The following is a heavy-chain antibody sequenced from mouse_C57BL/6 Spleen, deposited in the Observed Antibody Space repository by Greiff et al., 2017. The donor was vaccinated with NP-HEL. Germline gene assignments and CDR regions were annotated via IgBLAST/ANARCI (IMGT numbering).Heavy chain of an antibody. J-gene: IGHJ4*01. CDR3: ARDDLYAMDY. CDR2: IYPGDGDT. Sequence: QVQLQQSGPELVKPGASVKISCKASGYAFSSSWMNWVKQRPGKGLEWIGWIYPGDGDTNYNGTFKGKATLTADKSSSTAYMPLSSLTSEDSAVYFCARDDLYAMDYWGQGTSVTVSS. CDR1: GYAFSSSW. D-gene: IGHD2-3*01. V-gene: IGHV1-82*01.